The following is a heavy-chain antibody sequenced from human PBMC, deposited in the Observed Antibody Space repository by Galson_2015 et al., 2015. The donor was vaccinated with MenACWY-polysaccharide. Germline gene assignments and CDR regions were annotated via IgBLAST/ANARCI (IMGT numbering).Heavy chain of an antibody. V-gene: IGHV3-48*01. J-gene: IGHJ4*01. CDR1: GFTFGSSL. Sequence: SLRLSCTASGFTFGSSLMTWVRQAPGKGLEGVSYIGTSRSTISYADSVKGRFTISRDNAENSLYLQMNSLRVEDTAVYYCSRGYMVRGGYFDPWGHGTLVTVSS. D-gene: IGHD3-10*01. CDR3: SRGYMVRGGYFDP. CDR2: IGTSRSTI.